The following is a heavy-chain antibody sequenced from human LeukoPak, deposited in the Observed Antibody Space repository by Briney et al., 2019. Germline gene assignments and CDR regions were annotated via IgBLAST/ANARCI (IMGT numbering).Heavy chain of an antibody. V-gene: IGHV1-18*04. CDR2: ISGYNGNT. D-gene: IGHD3-10*01. CDR3: ARDPNYYGSGTFSVRNWFDP. CDR1: GYTFSSYG. J-gene: IGHJ5*02. Sequence: ASVKVSCKASGYTFSSYGISWVRQAPGQGLEWMGWISGYNGNTNYAQKLQSRVTVTTDTSTSTAYMELRSLRSDDTAVYYCARDPNYYGSGTFSVRNWFDPWGQGTLVTVSS.